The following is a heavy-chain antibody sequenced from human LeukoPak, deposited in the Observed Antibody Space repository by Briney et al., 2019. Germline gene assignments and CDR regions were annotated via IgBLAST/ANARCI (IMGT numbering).Heavy chain of an antibody. Sequence: SETLSLTCTVSGGSISSYNWSWIRQPPGKGLEWIGYIYYTGSTNYNPSLKSRVTISVDTSKNQFSLKLSSVTAADTAVYYCARSPSSSYYLPYYYYYYMDVWGKGTTVTISS. CDR1: GGSISSYN. D-gene: IGHD3-22*01. CDR2: IYYTGST. CDR3: ARSPSSSYYLPYYYYYYMDV. V-gene: IGHV4-59*01. J-gene: IGHJ6*03.